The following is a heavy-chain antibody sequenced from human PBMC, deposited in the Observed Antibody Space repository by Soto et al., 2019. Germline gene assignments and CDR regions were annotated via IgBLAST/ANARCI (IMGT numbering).Heavy chain of an antibody. V-gene: IGHV3-21*01. J-gene: IGHJ6*02. D-gene: IGHD2-2*01. CDR3: ARRSPPHIYCSSTSCKVGMATIRGLGGMDV. Sequence: GGSLRLSCAASGFTFSSYSMNWVRQAPGKGLEWVSSISSSSSYIYYADSVKGRFTISRDNAKNSLYLQMNSLRAEDTAVYYCARRSPPHIYCSSTSCKVGMATIRGLGGMDVWGQGTTVTVSS. CDR2: ISSSSSYI. CDR1: GFTFSSYS.